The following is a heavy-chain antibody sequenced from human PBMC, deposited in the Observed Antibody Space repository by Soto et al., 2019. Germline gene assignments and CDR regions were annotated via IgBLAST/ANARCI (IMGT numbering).Heavy chain of an antibody. CDR3: AREGFEIAAARHYNWFDP. CDR1: GYTFTGYY. Sequence: ASVKVSCKASGYTFTGYYMHWVRQAPGQGLEWKGWINPNSGGTNYAQKFQGWVTMTRDTSISTAYMELSRLRSDDTAVYYCAREGFEIAAARHYNWFDPWGQGTLVTVSS. V-gene: IGHV1-2*04. D-gene: IGHD6-13*01. CDR2: INPNSGGT. J-gene: IGHJ5*02.